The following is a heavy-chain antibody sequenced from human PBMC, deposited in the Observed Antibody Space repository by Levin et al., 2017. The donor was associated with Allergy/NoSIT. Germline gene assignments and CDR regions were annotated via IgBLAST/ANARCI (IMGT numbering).Heavy chain of an antibody. CDR2: ISSSGSTI. CDR1: GFTFSSYE. V-gene: IGHV3-48*03. Sequence: GGSLRLSCAASGFTFSSYEMNWVRQAPGKGLEWVSYISSSGSTIYYADSVKGRFTISRDNAKNSLYLQMNSLRAEDTAVYYCARLSSGWYGGEDYYDYGMDVWGQGTTVTVSS. D-gene: IGHD6-19*01. J-gene: IGHJ6*02. CDR3: ARLSSGWYGGEDYYDYGMDV.